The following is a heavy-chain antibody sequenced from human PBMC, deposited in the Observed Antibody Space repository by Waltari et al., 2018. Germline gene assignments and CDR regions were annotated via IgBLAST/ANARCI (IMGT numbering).Heavy chain of an antibody. CDR2: IKEDGSDK. J-gene: IGHJ4*02. CDR1: GFTFNNYW. Sequence: EVQLVESGGGLVQPGGSLRLSCAASGFTFNNYWMSWVRQAPGKGLECVANIKEDGSDKHYVESVKGRFTISRDNAKNSLYLQMNSLRAEDTAVYYCARDAMRDGDFDYWGQGALVTVSS. CDR3: ARDAMRDGDFDY. D-gene: IGHD3-3*01. V-gene: IGHV3-7*01.